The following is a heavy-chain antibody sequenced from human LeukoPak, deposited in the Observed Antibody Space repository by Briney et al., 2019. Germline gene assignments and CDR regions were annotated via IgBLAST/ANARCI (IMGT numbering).Heavy chain of an antibody. D-gene: IGHD5-12*01. CDR2: IYSGGNT. CDR3: ARDYSGWSLDP. Sequence: GGSLRLSCAASGLTVSSNCMSWVRQAPGKGLEWVSFIYSGGNTYYADSVKGRFTISRDNSKNTVHLQMNSLRAEDTAVYYCARDYSGWSLDPWGQGTLVTVSS. V-gene: IGHV3-53*01. CDR1: GLTVSSNC. J-gene: IGHJ5*02.